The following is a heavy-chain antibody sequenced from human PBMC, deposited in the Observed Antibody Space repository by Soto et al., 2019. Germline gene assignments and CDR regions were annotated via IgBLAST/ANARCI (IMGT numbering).Heavy chain of an antibody. V-gene: IGHV3-9*01. Sequence: QLVESGGGLVQPGRSLRLSCAASGFTFDDYAMHWVRQAPGKGLEWVSGISWSGDNMAYADSVKGRFITSRDNVKNARYLQMNSLRVEDTALYHCVKVSYSSLTTLGSAFDVWGQGTMVTVS. D-gene: IGHD4-4*01. CDR1: GFTFDDYA. CDR3: VKVSYSSLTTLGSAFDV. J-gene: IGHJ3*01. CDR2: ISWSGDNM.